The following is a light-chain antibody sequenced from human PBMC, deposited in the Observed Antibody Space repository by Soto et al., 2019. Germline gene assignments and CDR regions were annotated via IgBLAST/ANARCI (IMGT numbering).Light chain of an antibody. CDR3: QQYESYWT. Sequence: DIQMTQSPSTLSASVGDRVTITCRASQRISTWLAWHQQKPGKAPKLLIHGASSLESGVPSRFSGSGSGTEFTLTISSLQPDDIATYYCQQYESYWTFGQGTKVEIK. CDR1: QRISTW. V-gene: IGKV1-5*01. CDR2: GAS. J-gene: IGKJ1*01.